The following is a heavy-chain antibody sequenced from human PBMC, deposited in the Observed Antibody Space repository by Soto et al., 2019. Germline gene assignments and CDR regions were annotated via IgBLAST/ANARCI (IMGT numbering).Heavy chain of an antibody. CDR2: IYYSGST. CDR3: ARLNNKSAFAYYDFWSGYPYYYYGMDV. V-gene: IGHV4-39*01. CDR1: GGSISSSSYY. Sequence: SETLSLTCTVSGGSISSSSYYWGWIRQPPGKGLEWIGSIYYSGSTYYNPSLKSRVTISVDTSKNQFSLKLSSVTAADTAVYYCARLNNKSAFAYYDFWSGYPYYYYGMDVWGQGTTVTVSS. J-gene: IGHJ6*02. D-gene: IGHD3-3*01.